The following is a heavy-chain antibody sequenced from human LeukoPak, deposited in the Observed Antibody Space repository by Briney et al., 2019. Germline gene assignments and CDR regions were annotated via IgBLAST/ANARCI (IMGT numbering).Heavy chain of an antibody. CDR2: INQDGSTQ. Sequence: QPGGSLRLSCAASGFPFSGYWMDWVRQAPGKGMEWVANINQDGSTQYYAASVKGRFTISRDNAKSSLYLQMNILRAEGTAVYYCSRSLDYLGQGALVTVSS. CDR3: SRSLDY. CDR1: GFPFSGYW. J-gene: IGHJ4*02. V-gene: IGHV3-7*01.